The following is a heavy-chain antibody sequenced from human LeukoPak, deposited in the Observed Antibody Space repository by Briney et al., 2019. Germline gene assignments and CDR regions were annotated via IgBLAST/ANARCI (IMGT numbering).Heavy chain of an antibody. J-gene: IGHJ4*02. V-gene: IGHV3-30-3*01. Sequence: GGSPRLSCAASGFTFSSYAMHWVRQAPGKGLEWVAVISYDGSNKYYADSVKGRFTISRDNSKNTLYLQMNSLRAEDTAVYYCARGDFGAGFDYWGQGILVTVSS. D-gene: IGHD3-3*01. CDR1: GFTFSSYA. CDR2: ISYDGSNK. CDR3: ARGDFGAGFDY.